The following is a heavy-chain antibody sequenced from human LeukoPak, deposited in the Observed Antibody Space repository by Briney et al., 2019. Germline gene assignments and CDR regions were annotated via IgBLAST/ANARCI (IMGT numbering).Heavy chain of an antibody. D-gene: IGHD5-12*01. CDR2: IRGSGGNT. CDR3: AKTSRGYSGYDSPFDY. V-gene: IGHV3-23*01. CDR1: GFTFSTYA. Sequence: GGSLRLSCAASGFTFSTYAMSWVREAPGKGLEWVSGIRGSGGNTYYADSVKGRFTISRDNSKNPLYLQMNSLRAEDTAVYYCAKTSRGYSGYDSPFDYWGQGTLVTVSS. J-gene: IGHJ4*02.